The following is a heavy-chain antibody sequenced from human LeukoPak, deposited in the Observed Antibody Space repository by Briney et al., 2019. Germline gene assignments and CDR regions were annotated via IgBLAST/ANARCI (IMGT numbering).Heavy chain of an antibody. D-gene: IGHD3-22*01. CDR1: GYTFTSYG. V-gene: IGHV1-18*01. Sequence: EASVKVSCKASGYTFTSYGISWVRQAPGQGLEWMGWISAYNGNTNYAQKLQGRVTMTTDTSTSTAYMELRSLRSDDTAVYYCARSERITMIVVVIAAPNYYYGMDVWGQGTTVTVSS. CDR3: ARSERITMIVVVIAAPNYYYGMDV. J-gene: IGHJ6*02. CDR2: ISAYNGNT.